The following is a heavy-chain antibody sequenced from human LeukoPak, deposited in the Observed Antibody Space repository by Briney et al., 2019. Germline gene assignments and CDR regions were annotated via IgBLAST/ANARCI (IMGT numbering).Heavy chain of an antibody. V-gene: IGHV3-23*01. CDR1: GFTLSNYA. CDR3: AKVASLCTSTSCVRGGFDY. CDR2: LRDSGGNT. D-gene: IGHD2-2*01. J-gene: IGHJ4*02. Sequence: GGALRLSFPASGFTLSNYAKNEVRPAPGKGVAGVSPLRDSGGNTYYADSVKGRFTISRDNSKNTLYLQMNSLRAEDTAKYYCAKVASLCTSTSCVRGGFDYWGQGTLVTVSS.